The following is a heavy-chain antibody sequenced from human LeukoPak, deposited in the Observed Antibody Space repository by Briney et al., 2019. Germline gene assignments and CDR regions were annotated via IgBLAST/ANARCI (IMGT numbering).Heavy chain of an antibody. J-gene: IGHJ5*02. V-gene: IGHV3-21*01. CDR1: GFTFSSYG. D-gene: IGHD6-6*01. Sequence: GGSLRLSCAASGFTFSSYGMSCVRQAPGKGLEWVSSISSSSSYIYYADSVKGRFTISRDNAKNTLYLQMNSLRAEDTAVYYCARDGGSSRFDPWGQGTLVTVSS. CDR2: ISSSSSYI. CDR3: ARDGGSSRFDP.